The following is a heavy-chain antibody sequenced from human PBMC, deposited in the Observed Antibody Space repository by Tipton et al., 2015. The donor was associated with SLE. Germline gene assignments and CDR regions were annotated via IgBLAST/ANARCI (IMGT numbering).Heavy chain of an antibody. J-gene: IGHJ6*03. Sequence: TLSLTCAVSGGSISSGGYSWSWIRQPPGKGLEWIGYIYHSGSTYYNPSLKSRVTMSVDRSKNQFSLKLSSVTAADTAVYYCARGLSSLVGFYYYYYIDVWGKGTTVTVSS. CDR3: ARGLSSLVGFYYYYYIDV. V-gene: IGHV4-30-2*01. CDR1: GGSISSGGYS. CDR2: IYHSGST. D-gene: IGHD2-8*02.